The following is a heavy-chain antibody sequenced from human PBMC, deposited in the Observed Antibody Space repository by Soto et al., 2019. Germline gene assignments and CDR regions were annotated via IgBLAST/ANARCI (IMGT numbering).Heavy chain of an antibody. CDR1: GFTFSDYY. J-gene: IGHJ6*02. D-gene: IGHD6-19*01. CDR3: ARAHQWLVSRYYYGMDV. V-gene: IGHV3-11*01. Sequence: QVQLVESGGGLVKPGGSLRLSCAASGFTFSDYYMSWIRQAPGKGLEWVSYISSSGSTIYYADSVKGRFTISRDNAKNSLYLQMNSLGVEDTAVYYWARAHQWLVSRYYYGMDVWGQGTTVTVSS. CDR2: ISSSGSTI.